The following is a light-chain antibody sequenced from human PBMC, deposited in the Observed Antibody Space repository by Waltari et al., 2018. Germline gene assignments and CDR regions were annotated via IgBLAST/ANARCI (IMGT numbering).Light chain of an antibody. Sequence: AIQMTQSPPSLAASVGDRVTISCRASQGVGTSLAWYQQKPGKAPNLLIYKASSLNHGVSSRFSGTGSGTDFTLAIDSLQPEDFATYFCQHQNSAPPYSFGQGTKVE. V-gene: IGKV1-13*02. CDR1: QGVGTS. CDR2: KAS. J-gene: IGKJ2*03. CDR3: QHQNSAPPYS.